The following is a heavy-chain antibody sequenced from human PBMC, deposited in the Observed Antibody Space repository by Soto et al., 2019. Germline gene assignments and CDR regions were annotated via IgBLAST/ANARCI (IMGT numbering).Heavy chain of an antibody. CDR3: TRDASRDSSARGWFDP. V-gene: IGHV3-21*01. CDR2: ISSNSAYI. D-gene: IGHD6-13*01. Sequence: PGGSLRLSCAASGFTFRSFTMNWVRQAPGKGLEWVSTISSNSAYIYYTDALRGRFTISRDNAKNSLHLQMNSLRAEDTAVYYCTRDASRDSSARGWFDPWGRGTLVTVYS. J-gene: IGHJ5*02. CDR1: GFTFRSFT.